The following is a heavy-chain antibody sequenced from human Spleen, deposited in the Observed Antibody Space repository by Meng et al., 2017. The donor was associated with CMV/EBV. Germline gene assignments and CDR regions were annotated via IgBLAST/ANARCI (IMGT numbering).Heavy chain of an antibody. V-gene: IGHV1-18*01. D-gene: IGHD3-16*02. CDR1: NFG. CDR2: ISDYNGNT. J-gene: IGHJ4*02. Sequence: NFGVSGVRQAPGQGLEFMGWISDYNGNTNYAQKFQGRVSMTTDSSTNTAFLEVRGLRSDDTAVYYCARGGMMWRSGVVVEPATAFDFWGQGTLVTVSS. CDR3: ARGGMMWRSGVVVEPATAFDF.